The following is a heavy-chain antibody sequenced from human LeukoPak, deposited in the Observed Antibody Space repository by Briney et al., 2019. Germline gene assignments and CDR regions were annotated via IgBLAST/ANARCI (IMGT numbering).Heavy chain of an antibody. CDR2: IIPIFGTA. CDR1: GGTFSSYA. D-gene: IGHD3-22*01. Sequence: SVKVSCKASGGTFSSYAISWVRQAPGQGLEWMGGIIPIFGTANYAQKFQGRVTITTDESTSTAYMELSSLRSEDTAAYYCAVDYYDSSGYYRRFDYWGQGTLVTVSS. V-gene: IGHV1-69*05. CDR3: AVDYYDSSGYYRRFDY. J-gene: IGHJ4*02.